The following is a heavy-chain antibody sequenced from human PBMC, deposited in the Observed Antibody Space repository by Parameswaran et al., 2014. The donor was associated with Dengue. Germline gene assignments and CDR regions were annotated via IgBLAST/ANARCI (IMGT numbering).Heavy chain of an antibody. V-gene: IGHV3-48*03. CDR3: ARDRGGYYVGYYFDY. CDR1: GFTFSSYE. Sequence: QAGGSLRLSCAASGFTFSSYEMNWVRQAPGKGLEWVSYISSSGSTIYYADSVKGRFTISRDNAKNSLYLQMNSLRAEDTAVYYCARDRGGYYVGYYFDYWGQGTLVTVSS. CDR2: ISSSGSTI. J-gene: IGHJ4*02. D-gene: IGHD3-22*01.